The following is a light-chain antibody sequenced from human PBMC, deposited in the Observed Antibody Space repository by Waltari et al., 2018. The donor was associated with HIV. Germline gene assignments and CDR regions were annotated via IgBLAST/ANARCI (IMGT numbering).Light chain of an antibody. CDR3: ATWDDNLSGVV. CDR1: SSDIGSYY. V-gene: IGLV1-47*01. CDR2: RNN. J-gene: IGLJ2*01. Sequence: QSVLTQPPSASGTPGQRVTISCSGSSSDIGSYYVSLFQQLPGTAPKLLIYRNNQRPSGVPDRFSGSKSGTSASLAISGLRSEDEADYYCATWDDNLSGVVFGGGTKLTVL.